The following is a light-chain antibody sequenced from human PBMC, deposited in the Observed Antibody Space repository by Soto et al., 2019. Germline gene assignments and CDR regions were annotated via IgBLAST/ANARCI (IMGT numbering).Light chain of an antibody. V-gene: IGKV3D-20*02. CDR3: QQRSNWPPIT. J-gene: IGKJ5*01. Sequence: VWTHAPCTLSLSPWERATLSCMSIQTVTNNYFAWYQQKPGQAPRLLIYAASSRATGIPDRFRGSGSGTDFTLTIRRLEPEDFAVYYCQQRSNWPPITFGQGTRLEIK. CDR1: QTVTNNY. CDR2: AAS.